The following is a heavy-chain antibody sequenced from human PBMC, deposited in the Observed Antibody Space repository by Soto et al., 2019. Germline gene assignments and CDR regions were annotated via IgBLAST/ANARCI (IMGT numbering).Heavy chain of an antibody. CDR2: ISGSGDFT. CDR1: GFTFSSYA. V-gene: IGHV3-23*01. CDR3: AKTQNDILDY. J-gene: IGHJ4*02. Sequence: EVQLLESGGGLVQPGGSLRLSCAASGFTFSSYAMSWVRQAPGKGLEWVSVISGSGDFTFYADSVKGRFTISRDNSKNTLYLQMNSLRAEDTAVYYGAKTQNDILDYWGQGTLVTVYS. D-gene: IGHD3-9*01.